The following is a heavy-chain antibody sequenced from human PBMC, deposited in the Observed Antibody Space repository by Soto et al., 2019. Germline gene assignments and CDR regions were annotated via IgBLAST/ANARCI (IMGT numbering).Heavy chain of an antibody. J-gene: IGHJ4*02. CDR2: IYWNDDK. D-gene: IGHD4-17*01. Sequence: KESGPTLVKPTQTLTLTCTFSGFSLTTSGVGVGWIRQPPGKALEWLALIYWNDDKRYSPSLKNRLTITKDTSKNQVVLTMTNMDPVDTATFYCAHRRGGSGHYVRYFDNWSQGTLVTVSS. CDR1: GFSLTTSGVG. V-gene: IGHV2-5*01. CDR3: AHRRGGSGHYVRYFDN.